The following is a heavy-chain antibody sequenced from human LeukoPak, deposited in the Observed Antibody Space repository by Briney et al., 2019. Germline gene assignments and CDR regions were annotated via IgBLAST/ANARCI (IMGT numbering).Heavy chain of an antibody. CDR3: ARRAGAYSHPYDY. J-gene: IGHJ4*02. D-gene: IGHD4/OR15-4a*01. Sequence: GGSLRLSCAASGFTFSNNAMGWVRQAPGKGLEWISSISGSGVTTFYADSVKGRITISRDNSQNTVYLQMKSLRAEDTAVYYCARRAGAYSHPYDYWGQGTLVTVSS. V-gene: IGHV3-23*01. CDR2: ISGSGVTT. CDR1: GFTFSNNA.